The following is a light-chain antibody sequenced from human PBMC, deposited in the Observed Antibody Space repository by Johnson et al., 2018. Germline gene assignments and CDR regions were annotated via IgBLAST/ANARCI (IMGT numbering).Light chain of an antibody. CDR2: ENN. CDR3: GTWDSSLMAGNV. V-gene: IGLV1-51*02. CDR1: SSNIGNNY. J-gene: IGLJ1*01. Sequence: QSVLTQPPSVSAAPGQKVTISCSGSSSNIGNNYVSWYQQLPGTAPKLLIYENNKRPSGIPDRFSGSKYGTSATLGITGLQTGDEADYYCGTWDSSLMAGNVFGTGTKVTVL.